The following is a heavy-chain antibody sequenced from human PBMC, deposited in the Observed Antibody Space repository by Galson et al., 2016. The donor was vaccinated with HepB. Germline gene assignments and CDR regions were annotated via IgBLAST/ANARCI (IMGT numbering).Heavy chain of an antibody. D-gene: IGHD3-3*01. J-gene: IGHJ6*02. CDR1: GATITTFY. Sequence: SETLSLTCSVSGATITTFYWSWIRQPPGEGLEWIGFVSDTGSTKYNPSLKSRATISVDSSKNHPSLHLTSVTAAYTAVYYCARSKGFWSGFYRDYGLDVWGQGTTVTCSS. CDR3: ARSKGFWSGFYRDYGLDV. V-gene: IGHV4-59*01. CDR2: VSDTGST.